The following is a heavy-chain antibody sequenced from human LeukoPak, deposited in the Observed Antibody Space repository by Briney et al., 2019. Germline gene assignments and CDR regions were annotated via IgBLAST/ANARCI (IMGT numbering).Heavy chain of an antibody. Sequence: SETLSLTCTVSGGSISSYYWSWIRQPAGKGLEWIGRIYTSGSTNYNPSLKSRVTMSVDTSKNQFSLKLSSVTAADTAVYYCAKDLDIAAADNFFDYWGQGTLVTVSS. V-gene: IGHV4-4*07. J-gene: IGHJ4*02. CDR1: GGSISSYY. CDR2: IYTSGST. D-gene: IGHD6-13*01. CDR3: AKDLDIAAADNFFDY.